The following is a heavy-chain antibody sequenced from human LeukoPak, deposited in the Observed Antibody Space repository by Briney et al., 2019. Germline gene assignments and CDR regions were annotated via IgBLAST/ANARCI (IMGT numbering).Heavy chain of an antibody. D-gene: IGHD3-22*01. V-gene: IGHV1-2*02. CDR1: GYTFTGYY. Sequence: ASVKVSCEASGYTFTGYYMHWVRQAPGQGLEWMGWINPNSGGTNYAQKFQGRVTMTRDTSISTAYMELSRLRSDDTAVYYCARDAAYYYDSSGSRGAFDYWGQGTLVTVSS. J-gene: IGHJ4*02. CDR3: ARDAAYYYDSSGSRGAFDY. CDR2: INPNSGGT.